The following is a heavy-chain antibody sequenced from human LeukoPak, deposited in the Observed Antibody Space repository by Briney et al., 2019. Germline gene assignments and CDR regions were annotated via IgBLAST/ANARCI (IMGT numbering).Heavy chain of an antibody. CDR3: ARFGYVAAVDL. CDR1: GFTFSSYG. Sequence: GGSLRLSCAASGFTFSSYGMHWVRQAPGKGLEWVAVISRDGSDKFYADPVKGRFTISRDNAKNLLYLQMNSLRAEDTAVYYCARFGYVAAVDLWGQGTLVTVSS. CDR2: ISRDGSDK. D-gene: IGHD2-15*01. V-gene: IGHV3-30*03. J-gene: IGHJ4*02.